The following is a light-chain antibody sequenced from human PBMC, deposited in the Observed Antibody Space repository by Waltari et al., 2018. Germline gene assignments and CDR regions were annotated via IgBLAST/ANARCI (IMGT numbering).Light chain of an antibody. V-gene: IGLV2-14*03. Sequence: SALTQPDSVSGSPGQSITISCTGLSRDMGAYAYVSWYQQHPGKAPKVIIYDVSNRPSGVSNRFSGSKSGSSASLTISGLQAEDEADYYCCSYTSSTAAIFGGGTKLTVL. J-gene: IGLJ2*01. CDR2: DVS. CDR1: SRDMGAYAY. CDR3: CSYTSSTAAI.